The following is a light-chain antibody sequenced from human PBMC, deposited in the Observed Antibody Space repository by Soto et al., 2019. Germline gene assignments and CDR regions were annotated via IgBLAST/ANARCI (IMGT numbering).Light chain of an antibody. CDR2: GAS. J-gene: IGKJ2*01. V-gene: IGKV3-20*01. Sequence: EIVLTQSRGTLSLYPGERATLSCRASQSISSNYLAWYQQKPGQAPRVLIYGASSRATGIPDRFSGSGSGTDFTLTISRLEPEDFAVYFCQQYGSPPPNAFGQGTKVDIK. CDR1: QSISSNY. CDR3: QQYGSPPPNA.